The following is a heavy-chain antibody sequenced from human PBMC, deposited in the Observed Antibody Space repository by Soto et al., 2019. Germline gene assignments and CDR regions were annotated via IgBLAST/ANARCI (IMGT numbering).Heavy chain of an antibody. V-gene: IGHV4-31*03. CDR2: IYYSGST. CDR1: GGSISSGGYY. J-gene: IGHJ3*02. CDR3: ARDATGLGNTAAAGTGNAFDI. Sequence: QVQLQESGPGLVKPSQTLSLTCTVSGGSISSGGYYWSWIRQHPGKGLEWIGYIYYSGSTYYNPSLKSRVTISVDTSKNQFSLKLSSVTAADTAVYYCARDATGLGNTAAAGTGNAFDIWGQGTMVTVSS. D-gene: IGHD6-13*01.